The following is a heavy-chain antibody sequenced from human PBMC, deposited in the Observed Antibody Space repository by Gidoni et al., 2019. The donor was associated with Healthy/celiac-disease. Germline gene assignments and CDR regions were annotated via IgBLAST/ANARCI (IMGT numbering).Heavy chain of an antibody. D-gene: IGHD2-2*01. CDR3: ARACCSSTSRWKNWFDP. CDR1: GGSIRSYY. V-gene: IGHV4-59*01. CDR2: IYYSGST. J-gene: IGHJ5*02. Sequence: QVQLQESGPGLVKPSETLSLTCTVSGGSIRSYYWSWIRQPPGKGLEWIGYIYYSGSTNYNPSLKSRVTISVDTSKNQFSLKLSSVTAADTAVYYCARACCSSTSRWKNWFDPWGQGTLVTVSS.